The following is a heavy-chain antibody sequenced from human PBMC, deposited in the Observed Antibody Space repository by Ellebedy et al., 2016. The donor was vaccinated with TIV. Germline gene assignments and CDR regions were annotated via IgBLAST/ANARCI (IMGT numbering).Heavy chain of an antibody. CDR1: GFTFSSQW. CDR3: ARERDTAMGDY. D-gene: IGHD5-18*01. Sequence: GESLKISCAASGFTFSSQWMSWVRQAPGKGLEWVANIKEDGSEKFYVDSVKGRFTISRDNAKNTLYLQMNSLGAEDTAVYYCARERDTAMGDYWGQGTLVTVSS. CDR2: IKEDGSEK. V-gene: IGHV3-7*01. J-gene: IGHJ4*02.